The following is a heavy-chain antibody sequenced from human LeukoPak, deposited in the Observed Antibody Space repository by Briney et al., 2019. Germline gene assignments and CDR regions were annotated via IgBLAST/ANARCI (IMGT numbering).Heavy chain of an antibody. J-gene: IGHJ3*02. CDR1: GFTVSGSY. Sequence: PGGSLRLSCAASGFTVSGSYMSWVRQAPGKGLEWVSIIYPGGSTYYADSVKGRFTISRNNSKNTLDLQMNSLRAEDTAVYYCARPTSGQSFDIWRQGTMVTVSS. V-gene: IGHV3-53*01. CDR2: IYPGGST. CDR3: ARPTSGQSFDI. D-gene: IGHD3-3*01.